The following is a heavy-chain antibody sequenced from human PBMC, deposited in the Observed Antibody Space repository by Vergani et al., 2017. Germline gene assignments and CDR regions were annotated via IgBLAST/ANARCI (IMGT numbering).Heavy chain of an antibody. CDR1: GFTFNTYG. J-gene: IGHJ4*02. CDR2: IRHDESNI. CDR3: VKDSPSLHF. Sequence: QVQLVESGGGVVQPGGSLRLSCAASGFTFNTYGMHWVRQAPGKGLEWVAFIRHDESNIDYGDPVKGRFTISRDISKSMVYLQMAGLRTEDTAIYYCVKDSPSLHFWGQGTVVTVSS. D-gene: IGHD2-2*01. V-gene: IGHV3-30*02.